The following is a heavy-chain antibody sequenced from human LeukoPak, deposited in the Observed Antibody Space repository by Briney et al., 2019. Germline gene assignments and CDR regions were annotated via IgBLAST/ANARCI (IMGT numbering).Heavy chain of an antibody. V-gene: IGHV3-21*01. CDR2: ISSSSSYI. CDR3: AREKLLYYYDSSGNDAFDI. Sequence: GGSLRLSCAASGFTFSSYSMNWVRQAPGKGLEWVSSISSSSSYIYYADSVKGRFTISRDNAKNSLYLQMNSLRAEDTAVYYCAREKLLYYYDSSGNDAFDIWGQGTMDTVSS. J-gene: IGHJ3*02. D-gene: IGHD3-22*01. CDR1: GFTFSSYS.